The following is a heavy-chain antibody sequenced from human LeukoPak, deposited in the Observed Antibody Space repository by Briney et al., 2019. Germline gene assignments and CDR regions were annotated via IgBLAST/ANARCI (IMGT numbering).Heavy chain of an antibody. V-gene: IGHV4-61*02. CDR2: IYTSGST. J-gene: IGHJ4*02. Sequence: NPSETLSLTCTVSGGSISSGSYYWSWIRQPAGKGLEWIRRIYTSGSTNYNPSLKSRVTISVDTSKNQFSLKLSSVTAADTAVYYCASSGLEGGAPLYWGQGTLVTVSS. D-gene: IGHD3-10*01. CDR1: GGSISSGSYY. CDR3: ASSGLEGGAPLY.